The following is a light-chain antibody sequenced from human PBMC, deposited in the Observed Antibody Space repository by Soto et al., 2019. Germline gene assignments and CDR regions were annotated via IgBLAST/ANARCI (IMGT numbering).Light chain of an antibody. Sequence: QSALTQPPSASGSPEQSVTISCIGTSSDVGGYKYVSWYQQHPGKAPKLLIYEVTKRPSGVPDRFSGSKSGNTASLTVSGLQAEDEADYYCSSYAASNNVVFGGGTKLTVL. V-gene: IGLV2-8*01. CDR1: SSDVGGYKY. CDR2: EVT. J-gene: IGLJ3*02. CDR3: SSYAASNNVV.